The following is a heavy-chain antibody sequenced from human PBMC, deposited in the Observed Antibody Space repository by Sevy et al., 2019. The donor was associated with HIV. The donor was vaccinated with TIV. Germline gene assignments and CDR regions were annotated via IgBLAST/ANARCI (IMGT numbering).Heavy chain of an antibody. D-gene: IGHD6-13*01. J-gene: IGHJ4*02. CDR1: VFTLNNYW. CDR3: VRAIAKDGSF. V-gene: IGHV3-7*01. CDR2: INQDGGVT. Sequence: GGSLRLSCVASVFTLNNYWMHWVRQAPGKGLEWVANINQDGGVTYYVDSVRGRFTISRDNGRNLVFLQMNSLRVDDTALYFCVRAIAKDGSFWGQGTLVTVSS.